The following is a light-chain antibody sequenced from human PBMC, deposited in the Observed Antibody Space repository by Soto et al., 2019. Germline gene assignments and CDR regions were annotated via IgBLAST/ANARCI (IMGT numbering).Light chain of an antibody. CDR3: SSYTRSSTVV. Sequence: QSALTQPASVSGSPGQSITISCTGTSSDVGGYNFVSWYQQHPGKASKLMIYEVSNRPSGVSNRFSGSKSDNTASLTISGLQAEDEADYYCSSYTRSSTVVFGGGTKLTVL. J-gene: IGLJ2*01. CDR2: EVS. CDR1: SSDVGGYNF. V-gene: IGLV2-14*01.